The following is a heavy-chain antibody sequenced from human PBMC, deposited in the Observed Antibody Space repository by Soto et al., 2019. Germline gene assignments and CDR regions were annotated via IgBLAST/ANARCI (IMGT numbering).Heavy chain of an antibody. V-gene: IGHV4-39*01. CDR3: ARCPVHNWNYDLNWFDP. CDR1: GGSISSSSYY. J-gene: IGHJ5*02. Sequence: QLQLQESGPGLVKPSETLSLTCTVSGGSISSSSYYWGWIRQPPGKGLEWIGSIYYSGSTYYNPSLKSRVTISVDTSKNQFSLKLSSVTAADTAVYYCARCPVHNWNYDLNWFDPWGQGTLVTVSS. D-gene: IGHD1-7*01. CDR2: IYYSGST.